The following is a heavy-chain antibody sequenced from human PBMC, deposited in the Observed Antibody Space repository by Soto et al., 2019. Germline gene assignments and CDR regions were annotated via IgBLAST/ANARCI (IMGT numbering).Heavy chain of an antibody. Sequence: SETLSLTCTVSGGSISSYYWSWIRQPPGKGLEWIGYIYYSGSTNYNPSLKSRVTISVDTSKNQFSLKLSSVTAAGTTVYYCARGIVSFRWFDPWGQGTLVTVSS. V-gene: IGHV4-59*01. CDR3: ARGIVSFRWFDP. CDR1: GGSISSYY. CDR2: IYYSGST. D-gene: IGHD2-15*01. J-gene: IGHJ5*02.